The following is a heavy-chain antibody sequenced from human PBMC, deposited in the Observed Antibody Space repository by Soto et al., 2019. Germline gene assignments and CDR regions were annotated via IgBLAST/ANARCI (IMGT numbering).Heavy chain of an antibody. CDR3: ATGLLRYYAY. V-gene: IGHV3-11*01. Sequence: PAGSLRLSCADSGFTLSDYNMTWIRQAPGKGLEWVSDISISGTTIHYADSVRGRFTISRDNAKNSLWLQMNSLNTEDTAVYYCATGLLRYYAYWGHGTLVTVSS. CDR2: ISISGTTI. D-gene: IGHD3-9*01. J-gene: IGHJ4*01. CDR1: GFTLSDYN.